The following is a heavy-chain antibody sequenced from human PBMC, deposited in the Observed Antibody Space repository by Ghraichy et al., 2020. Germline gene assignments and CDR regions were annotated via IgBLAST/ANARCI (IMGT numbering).Heavy chain of an antibody. CDR1: GLTFSDSA. CDR3: TRGYCSGGICYSFDH. V-gene: IGHV3-73*01. CDR2: IRSKANSYAT. Sequence: GSLRLSCATSGLTFSDSAMHWVRQASGKGLEWVGRIRSKANSYATVYAASVKGRFTISRDDSKNTAYLQMNSLKTEDTALYYCTRGYCSGGICYSFDHWGQGTLVTVSS. D-gene: IGHD2-15*01. J-gene: IGHJ4*02.